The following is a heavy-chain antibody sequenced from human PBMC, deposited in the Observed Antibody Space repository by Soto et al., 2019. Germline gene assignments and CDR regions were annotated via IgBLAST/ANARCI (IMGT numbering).Heavy chain of an antibody. CDR1: GYTFTSYD. CDR2: MNPNSGNT. CDR3: AREYYGGNEEVLDWYFDL. D-gene: IGHD4-17*01. V-gene: IGHV1-8*01. Sequence: QVQLVQSGAEVKKPGASVKVSCKASGYTFTSYDINWVRQATGQGLEWMGWMNPNSGNTGYAQKFQGRVTMTRNTSISTAYMERSSLRSEDTAVYYCAREYYGGNEEVLDWYFDLWGRGTLVTVSS. J-gene: IGHJ2*01.